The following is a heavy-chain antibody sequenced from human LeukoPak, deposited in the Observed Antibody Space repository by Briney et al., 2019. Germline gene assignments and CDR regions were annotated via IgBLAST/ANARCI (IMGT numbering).Heavy chain of an antibody. D-gene: IGHD6-19*01. CDR1: GFTFSIYG. V-gene: IGHV3-30*02. J-gene: IGHJ4*02. CDR3: AELTPPFIAVAAIDY. CDR2: IRYDGSNK. Sequence: PGGSLRLSCAASGFTFSIYGMHWVRQAPGKGLEWVAFIRYDGSNKDYADSVKGRFTISRDNSKNTLYLQMNRLRPEDTAIYSCAELTPPFIAVAAIDYWGQGTLVTVSS.